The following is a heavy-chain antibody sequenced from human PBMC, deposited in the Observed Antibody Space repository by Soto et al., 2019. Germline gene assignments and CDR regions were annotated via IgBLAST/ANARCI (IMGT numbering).Heavy chain of an antibody. J-gene: IGHJ5*02. CDR3: ARAYYGSGSSDRNWFDP. Sequence: QVQLQQWGAGLLKPSETLSLTCAVYGGSFSGYYWSWIRQPPGKGLEWSGEINHSGSTNYNPSLKSRLTISVDTSKNQFSLKLSSVTAADTAVYYCARAYYGSGSSDRNWFDPWGQGTLVTVSS. CDR1: GGSFSGYY. D-gene: IGHD3-10*01. V-gene: IGHV4-34*01. CDR2: INHSGST.